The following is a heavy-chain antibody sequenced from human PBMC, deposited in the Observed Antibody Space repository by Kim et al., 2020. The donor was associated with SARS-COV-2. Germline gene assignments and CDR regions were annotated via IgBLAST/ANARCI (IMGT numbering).Heavy chain of an antibody. Sequence: GGSLRLSCAASGFTFGNYYMSWVRQAPGKGLEWVSGIYRNSSTKYYADSVKGRFTISRDNTKNPLLQQINSPSAETTALYCSGRGGAVGSFGSWGQGLLV. D-gene: IGHD2-15*01. CDR2: IYRNSSTK. J-gene: IGHJ5*02. CDR1: GFTFGNYY. CDR3: GRGGAVGSFGS. V-gene: IGHV3-20*04.